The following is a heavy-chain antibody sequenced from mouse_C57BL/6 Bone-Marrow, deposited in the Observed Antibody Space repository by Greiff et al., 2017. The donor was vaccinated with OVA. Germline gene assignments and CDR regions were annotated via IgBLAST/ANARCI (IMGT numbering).Heavy chain of an antibody. CDR2: IRNKANGYTT. J-gene: IGHJ1*03. V-gene: IGHV7-3*01. Sequence: EVQGVESGGGLVQPGGSLSLSCAASGFTFTAYYMSWVRQPPGKALEWLGFIRNKANGYTTEYSASVKGRFTISRDNSQSILYLQMNALRAEDSATYYCARGSSYYWYFDVWGTGTTVTVSS. D-gene: IGHD1-1*01. CDR3: ARGSSYYWYFDV. CDR1: GFTFTAYY.